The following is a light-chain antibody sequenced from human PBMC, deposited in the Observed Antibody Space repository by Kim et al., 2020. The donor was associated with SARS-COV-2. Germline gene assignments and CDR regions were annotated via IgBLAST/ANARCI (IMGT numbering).Light chain of an antibody. CDR2: GKN. Sequence: SSELTQDPAVSVALGQTVRITCQGDSLRNYYASWYQQKPGQAPILVVYGKNNRPSGIPDRFSGSSSGNTASLTITGAQAEDDADYYCNSRGSNDNVLFGG. CDR1: SLRNYY. V-gene: IGLV3-19*01. J-gene: IGLJ2*01. CDR3: NSRGSNDNVL.